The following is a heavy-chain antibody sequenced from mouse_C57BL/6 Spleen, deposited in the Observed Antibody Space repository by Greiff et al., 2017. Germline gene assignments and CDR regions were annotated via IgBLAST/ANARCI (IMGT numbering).Heavy chain of an antibody. CDR3: TSYGSSYFAY. CDR2: IDPETGGT. J-gene: IGHJ3*01. D-gene: IGHD1-1*01. V-gene: IGHV1-15*01. Sequence: VQLVESGAELVRPGASVTLSCKASGYTFTDYEMHWVKQTPVHGLEWIGAIDPETGGTAYNQKFKGKAILTADKSSSTAYMELRSLTSEDSAVYYCTSYGSSYFAYWGQGTLVTVSA. CDR1: GYTFTDYE.